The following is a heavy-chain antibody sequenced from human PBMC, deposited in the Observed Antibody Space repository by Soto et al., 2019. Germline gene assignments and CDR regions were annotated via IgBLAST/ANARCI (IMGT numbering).Heavy chain of an antibody. CDR1: GFTFSDYY. CDR2: ISSSGSTI. J-gene: IGHJ6*04. D-gene: IGHD3-9*01. Sequence: GGSLRLSCAASGFTFSDYYMSWIRQAPGKGLEWVSYISSSGSTIYYADSVKGRFTISRDNAKNSLYLQMNSLRAEDTAVYYCARDRRYFDWLTLDVWGKGTTVTVSS. V-gene: IGHV3-11*01. CDR3: ARDRRYFDWLTLDV.